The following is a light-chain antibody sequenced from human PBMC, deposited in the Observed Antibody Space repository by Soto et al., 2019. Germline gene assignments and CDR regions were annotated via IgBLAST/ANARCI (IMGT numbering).Light chain of an antibody. CDR2: WAS. CDR3: QQRSKWPLT. Sequence: DSELAQSPNALSVSLGERATINCKSNDSVLYGSNNRNYLAWYQQKPGQPPKLLIHWASTRESGVPDRFSGSGSGTDFTLTISRLEPEDFAVYYCQQRSKWPLTFGQGTRLEIK. J-gene: IGKJ5*01. CDR1: DSVLYGSNNRNY. V-gene: IGKV4-1*01.